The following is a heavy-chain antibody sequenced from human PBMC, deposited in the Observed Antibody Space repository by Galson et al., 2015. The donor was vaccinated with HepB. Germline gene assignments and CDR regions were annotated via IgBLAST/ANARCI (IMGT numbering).Heavy chain of an antibody. V-gene: IGHV3-53*05. J-gene: IGHJ6*02. CDR3: GRGKTGYKDYGMDV. Sequence: SLRLSCAASGFTVSSNCMSWVRQAPGKGLEWVSVIYSGGTTDYADSVKGRFTISRDNSKNTLYLQMNSLRAEDTAVYYCGRGKTGYKDYGMDVWGQGTTVTVSS. D-gene: IGHD1-1*01. CDR1: GFTVSSNC. CDR2: IYSGGTT.